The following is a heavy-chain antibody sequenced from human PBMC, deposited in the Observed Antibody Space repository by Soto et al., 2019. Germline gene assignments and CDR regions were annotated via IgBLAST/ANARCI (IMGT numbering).Heavy chain of an antibody. CDR2: ISGSGGST. J-gene: IGHJ4*02. CDR3: AKGGVLRFLEGDFDY. D-gene: IGHD3-3*01. CDR1: GFTFSSYA. V-gene: IGHV3-23*01. Sequence: GGSLRLSCAASGFTFSSYAMSWVRQAPGKGLEWVSAISGSGGSTYYADSVKGRFTISRDNSKNTLYLQMNSLRAEDTAVYYCAKGGVLRFLEGDFDYWGQGTLVTVSS.